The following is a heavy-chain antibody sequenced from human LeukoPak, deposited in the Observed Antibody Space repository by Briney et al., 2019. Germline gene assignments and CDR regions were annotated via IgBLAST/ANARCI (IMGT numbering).Heavy chain of an antibody. CDR2: ISVSGSFT. J-gene: IGHJ4*02. D-gene: IGHD2-21*02. Sequence: GGSLRLSCAASGFTFTSYVMSWVRQAPGKGLEWVSSISVSGSFTYYADSVKGRFTISRDNSKNTLYLQTNSLRAEDTAVYFCAKQVVTATFDYWGQGTLVTVSS. CDR1: GFTFTSYV. CDR3: AKQVVTATFDY. V-gene: IGHV3-23*01.